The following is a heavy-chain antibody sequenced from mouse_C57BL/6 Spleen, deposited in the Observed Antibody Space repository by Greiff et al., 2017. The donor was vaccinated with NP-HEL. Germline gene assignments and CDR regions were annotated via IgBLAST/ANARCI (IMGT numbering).Heavy chain of an antibody. V-gene: IGHV1-80*01. CDR3: ASRGGGSTMVTTDWYFDV. CDR1: GYAFSSYW. J-gene: IGHJ1*03. CDR2: IYPGDGDT. D-gene: IGHD2-2*01. Sequence: QVQLQQSGAELVKPGASVKISCKASGYAFSSYWMNWVKQRPGKGLEWIGQIYPGDGDTNYNGKFKGKATLTADKSSSTAYMQLSSLTSEDSAVYFWASRGGGSTMVTTDWYFDVWGTGTTVTVSS.